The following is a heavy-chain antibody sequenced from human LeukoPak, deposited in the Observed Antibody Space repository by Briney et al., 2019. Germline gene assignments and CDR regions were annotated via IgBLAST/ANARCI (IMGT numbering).Heavy chain of an antibody. D-gene: IGHD2-15*01. CDR2: ISGSGDST. V-gene: IGHV3-23*01. J-gene: IGHJ4*02. CDR3: AKQLGYCSDGSCYFPY. CDR1: GFTFNSYA. Sequence: GGSLRPSCSASGFTFNSYAMSWVRQAPTKGLEWVSGISGSGDSTYYADSVQGRFTISRDNSKSTLCLQMNSLRAEDTAVYYCAKQLGYCSDGSCYFPYWGQGTLVTVSS.